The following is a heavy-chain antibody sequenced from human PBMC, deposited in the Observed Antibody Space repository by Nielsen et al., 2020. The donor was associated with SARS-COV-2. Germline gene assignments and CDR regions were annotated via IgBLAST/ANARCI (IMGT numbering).Heavy chain of an antibody. D-gene: IGHD3-16*01. J-gene: IGHJ6*02. CDR1: GYTFTGYY. CDR3: ARATSPFYSMDV. CDR2: INPNSGGT. V-gene: IGHV1-2*06. Sequence: ASVKVSCKASGYTFTGYYMHWVRQAPGQGLEWMGRINPNSGGTNYAQKFQGRVTMTRDTSTSTIYMELSSLRSEDTAVYYCARATSPFYSMDVWGQGTTVTVSS.